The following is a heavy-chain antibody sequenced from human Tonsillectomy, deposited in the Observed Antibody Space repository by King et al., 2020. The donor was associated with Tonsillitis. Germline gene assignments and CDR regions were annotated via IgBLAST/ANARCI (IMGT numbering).Heavy chain of an antibody. J-gene: IGHJ4*02. CDR3: TTLLNYDILTGYYFEY. Sequence: QLVQSGGGLVKPGGSLRLSCEVSGFTFSNAWMSWVRQAPGKGLEWLGRIKSKTDGGTTDSAAPVKGRFTISRDDSKTTLYLQMNSLKTEDTAVYYCTTLLNYDILTGYYFEYWGQGTLVTVSS. D-gene: IGHD3-9*01. CDR2: IKSKTDGGTT. V-gene: IGHV3-15*01. CDR1: GFTFSNAW.